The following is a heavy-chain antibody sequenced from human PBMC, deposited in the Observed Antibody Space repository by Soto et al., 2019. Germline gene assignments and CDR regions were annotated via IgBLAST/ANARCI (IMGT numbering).Heavy chain of an antibody. V-gene: IGHV2-5*02. J-gene: IGHJ4*02. CDR1: GFSLTTSPMG. D-gene: IGHD1-1*01. CDR3: AHSLSGHNWDGGYFDY. Sequence: QITLKESGPTLVKPTQTLTLTCTFSGFSLTTSPMGVGWIRQPPGKALEWLVVIYWDDDKRYSPSLRSRLTITKDTSKNEVVRTMTNIDPVDTATYYCAHSLSGHNWDGGYFDYWGQGALVTVSS. CDR2: IYWDDDK.